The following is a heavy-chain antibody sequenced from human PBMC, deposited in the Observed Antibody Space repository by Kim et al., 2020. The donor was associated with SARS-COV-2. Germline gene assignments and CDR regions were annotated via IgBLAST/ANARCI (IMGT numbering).Heavy chain of an antibody. CDR3: ARAAIFGTWDY. V-gene: IGHV4-59*01. J-gene: IGHJ4*02. Sequence: SETLSLTCTVSGGSTSSYYWSWIRQPPGKGLEWIGYIYYSGSTNYNPSLKSRVTISVDTSKNQFSLKLSSVTAADTAVYYCARAAIFGTWDYWGQGTLVTVSS. CDR1: GGSTSSYY. D-gene: IGHD3-3*01. CDR2: IYYSGST.